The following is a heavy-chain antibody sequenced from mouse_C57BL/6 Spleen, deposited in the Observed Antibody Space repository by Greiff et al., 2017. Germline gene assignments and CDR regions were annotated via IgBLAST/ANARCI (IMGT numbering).Heavy chain of an antibody. CDR3: ARKGLYYAMDY. V-gene: IGHV1-55*01. CDR1: GYTFTSYW. Sequence: QVQLQQPGAELVKPGASVKMSCKASGYTFTSYWITWVKQRPGQGLEWIGDIYPGSGSPNYNEKFKSKATLTVDTSSSTAYMQLSSLTSEDSAVYYCARKGLYYAMDYWGQGTSVTVSS. CDR2: IYPGSGSP. J-gene: IGHJ4*01. D-gene: IGHD3-3*01.